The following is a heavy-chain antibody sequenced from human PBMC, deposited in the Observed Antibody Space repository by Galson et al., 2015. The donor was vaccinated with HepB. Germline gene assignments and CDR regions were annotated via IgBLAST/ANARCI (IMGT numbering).Heavy chain of an antibody. Sequence: SVKVSCKAAGYSFTSSDINGVRQATGQGLEWMGWMNPNSGNTGVAQKLQGRVTIARNTSISTAYMELGSLRSEDMAVYYCARVDLGYCSSSSCYWHYYSYGMDVWGQGTTVTVSS. CDR3: ARVDLGYCSSSSCYWHYYSYGMDV. V-gene: IGHV1-8*01. D-gene: IGHD2-2*01. J-gene: IGHJ6*02. CDR2: MNPNSGNT. CDR1: GYSFTSSD.